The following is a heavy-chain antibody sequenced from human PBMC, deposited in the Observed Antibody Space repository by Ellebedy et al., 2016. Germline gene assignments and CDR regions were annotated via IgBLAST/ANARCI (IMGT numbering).Heavy chain of an antibody. CDR1: GFTFSSYW. D-gene: IGHD5-12*01. Sequence: GESLKISXAASGFTFSSYWMSWVRQAPGKGLEWVANIKQDGSEKYYVDSVKGRFTISRDNAKNSLYLQMNSLRAEDTAVYYCAGDIVATIIGGDYYGMDVWGQGTTVTVSS. J-gene: IGHJ6*02. CDR3: AGDIVATIIGGDYYGMDV. CDR2: IKQDGSEK. V-gene: IGHV3-7*03.